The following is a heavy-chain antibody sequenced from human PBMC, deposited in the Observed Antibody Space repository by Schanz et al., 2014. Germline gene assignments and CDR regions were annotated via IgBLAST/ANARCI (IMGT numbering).Heavy chain of an antibody. CDR3: AREQIMAAAGLVDY. Sequence: EVKLVESGGALVKPGGSLRLSCAASGFIFSRAWMSWVRQAPGKGLEWVSALSGSGGSTYYADSVKGRFTISRDNAKNSLYLQMNSLRAEDTAVYYCAREQIMAAAGLVDYWGHGTLVTVSS. J-gene: IGHJ4*01. CDR2: LSGSGGST. V-gene: IGHV3-21*02. D-gene: IGHD6-13*01. CDR1: GFIFSRAW.